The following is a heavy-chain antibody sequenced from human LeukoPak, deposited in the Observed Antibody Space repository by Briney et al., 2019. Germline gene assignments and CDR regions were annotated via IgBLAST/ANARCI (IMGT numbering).Heavy chain of an antibody. CDR1: GGTFSSYA. Sequence: ASVKVSCKASGGTFSSYAISWVRQAPGQGLEWMGRIIPILGIANYAQKFQGRVTITADKSTSTAYMELSSLISEDTAVYYCERDTEMATITNPHYFDYWGQGTLVTVSS. CDR2: IIPILGIA. D-gene: IGHD5-24*01. CDR3: ERDTEMATITNPHYFDY. V-gene: IGHV1-69*04. J-gene: IGHJ4*02.